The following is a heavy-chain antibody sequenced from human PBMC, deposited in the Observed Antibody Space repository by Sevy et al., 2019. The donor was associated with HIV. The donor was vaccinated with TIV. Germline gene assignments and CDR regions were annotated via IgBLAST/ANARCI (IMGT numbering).Heavy chain of an antibody. V-gene: IGHV3-30*04. J-gene: IGHJ6*02. CDR3: ARDSAGGLGYFDWLLFGAANYGMDV. CDR1: GFTFSSYA. D-gene: IGHD3-9*01. Sequence: GGSLRLSCAASGFTFSSYAMHWVRQAPGKGLEWVAVISYDGSNKYYADSVKGRFTISRDNSRNTLYLQMNSLRAEDTAVYYCARDSAGGLGYFDWLLFGAANYGMDVWGQRTTVTVSS. CDR2: ISYDGSNK.